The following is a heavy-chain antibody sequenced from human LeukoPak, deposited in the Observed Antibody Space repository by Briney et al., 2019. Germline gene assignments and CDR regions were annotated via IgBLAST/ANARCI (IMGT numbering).Heavy chain of an antibody. V-gene: IGHV3-30*02. Sequence: GGSLRLSCAASGFTFSKYGIHWVRQAPGKGLEWLAFIRYDGTTKFYADSVKGRFTISRDNSKNTVYVQMNSLRHEDTAVYYCAKQHAATGGYFDCSGQGTLVTVSS. CDR2: IRYDGTTK. CDR1: GFTFSKYG. D-gene: IGHD6-25*01. CDR3: AKQHAATGGYFDC. J-gene: IGHJ4*02.